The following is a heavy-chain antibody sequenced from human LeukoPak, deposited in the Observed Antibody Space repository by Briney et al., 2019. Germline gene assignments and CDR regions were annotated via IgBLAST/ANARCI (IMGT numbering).Heavy chain of an antibody. CDR1: EYAFNGYV. Sequence: ASVKVSCKASEYAFNGYVIHFVRQAPGEGLEWMGWIKPNGGGTHYAQRFRDRVTVTRDTSISTAYMELTRLTLDDTAVIYCARELMGGTFDYWGQGTQVTVSS. CDR3: ARELMGGTFDY. V-gene: IGHV1-2*02. CDR2: IKPNGGGT. D-gene: IGHD2-8*01. J-gene: IGHJ4*02.